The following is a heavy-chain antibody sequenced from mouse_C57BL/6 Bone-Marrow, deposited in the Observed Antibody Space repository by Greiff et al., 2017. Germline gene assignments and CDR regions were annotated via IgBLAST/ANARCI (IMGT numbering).Heavy chain of an antibody. V-gene: IGHV5-16*01. D-gene: IGHD2-2*01. CDR3: ARDGLPFDY. CDR1: GFTFSDYY. J-gene: IGHJ2*01. Sequence: EVQLVESEGGLVQPGSSMKLSCTASGFTFSDYYMAWVRQVPEKGLEWVANINYDGSSTYYLDSLKSRFIISRDNAKNILYLQMSSLKSEDTATYYCARDGLPFDYWGQGTTLTVSS. CDR2: INYDGSST.